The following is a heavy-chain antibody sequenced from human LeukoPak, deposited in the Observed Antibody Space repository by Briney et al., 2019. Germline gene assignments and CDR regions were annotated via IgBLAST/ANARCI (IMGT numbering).Heavy chain of an antibody. CDR2: LYSDGTT. CDR1: GFTVSSHY. V-gene: IGHV3-66*01. Sequence: GGSLRLSCAASGFTVSSHYMNWVRQAPGKGLQWVSILYSDGTTYYADSVKGRFTISRDNSKNTLYLQMGSLRAEDMAVYYCATLTSGSYYFDYWGQGTLVTVSS. D-gene: IGHD1-26*01. J-gene: IGHJ4*02. CDR3: ATLTSGSYYFDY.